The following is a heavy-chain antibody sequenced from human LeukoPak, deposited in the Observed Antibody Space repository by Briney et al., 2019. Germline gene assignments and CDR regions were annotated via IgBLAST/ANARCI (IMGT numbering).Heavy chain of an antibody. D-gene: IGHD4-17*01. J-gene: IGHJ4*02. V-gene: IGHV3-74*01. CDR2: INSDGSWT. Sequence: GGSLRLSCAASGNYWMHWVRQAPGKGLVWVSHINSDGSWTSYADSVKGRFTISKDNAKNTVYLQMNNLRDEDTAVYYCARDPNDYGCDYWGQGTLVTVSS. CDR3: ARDPNDYGCDY. CDR1: GNYW.